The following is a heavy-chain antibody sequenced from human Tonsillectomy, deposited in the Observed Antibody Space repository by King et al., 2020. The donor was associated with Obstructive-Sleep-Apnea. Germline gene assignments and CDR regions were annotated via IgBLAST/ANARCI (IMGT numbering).Heavy chain of an antibody. V-gene: IGHV1-3*01. CDR3: ARDREGGHYASY. Sequence: VQLVESGAEVKRPGASVKVSCKASGYTFTSYALHWVRQAPGQRLEWMGWINPGNGNTQYSPNFQGRVTITRDTSAQTAHMELSRPTSEDTAVYFCARDREGGHYASYWGPGTLVTVSS. D-gene: IGHD1-26*01. CDR1: GYTFTSYA. J-gene: IGHJ4*02. CDR2: INPGNGNT.